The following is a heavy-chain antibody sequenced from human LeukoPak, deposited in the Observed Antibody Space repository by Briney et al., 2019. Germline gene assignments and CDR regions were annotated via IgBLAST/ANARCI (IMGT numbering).Heavy chain of an antibody. J-gene: IGHJ4*02. CDR1: GFTFSDYA. Sequence: GGSLRLSCAASGFTFSDYAMTWVRQAPGKGLQWVSLISDSGGSTYYADSVKGRFTVSRDDSKATLYLQMNSLRADDTAVYFCAKRGSSWSYFDYWGQGTLVTVSS. CDR3: AKRGSSWSYFDY. D-gene: IGHD6-13*01. V-gene: IGHV3-23*01. CDR2: ISDSGGST.